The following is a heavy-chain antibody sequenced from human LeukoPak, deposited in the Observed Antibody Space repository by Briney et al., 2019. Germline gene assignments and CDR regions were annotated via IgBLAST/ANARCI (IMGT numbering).Heavy chain of an antibody. D-gene: IGHD4-17*01. CDR1: GFTFSSYG. CDR3: ANDYGDYQLGYGMDV. CDR2: ISYDGSNK. V-gene: IGHV3-30*18. J-gene: IGHJ6*02. Sequence: PGGSLRLSCAASGFTFSSYGMHWVRQAPGKGLEWVAVISYDGSNKYYADSVKGRFTISRDNSKNTLYLQMNSLRAEDTAVYYCANDYGDYQLGYGMDVWGQGTTVTVSS.